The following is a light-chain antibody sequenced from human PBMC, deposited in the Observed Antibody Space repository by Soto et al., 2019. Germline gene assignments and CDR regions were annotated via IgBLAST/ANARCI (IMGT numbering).Light chain of an antibody. CDR2: DVS. V-gene: IGLV2-14*01. J-gene: IGLJ3*02. CDR1: SSDIGAYNY. Sequence: QSALTQPASVSGSPGQSITISCTGTSSDIGAYNYVSWYQQHPGQAPKLMIYDVSNRPSGVSSRFSASKSGNAASLTISGLQAEDEADYYCSSYTTSRALVFGGGTKVTVL. CDR3: SSYTTSRALV.